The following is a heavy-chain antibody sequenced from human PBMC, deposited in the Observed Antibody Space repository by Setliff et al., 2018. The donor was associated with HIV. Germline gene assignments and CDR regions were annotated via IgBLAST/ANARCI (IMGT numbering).Heavy chain of an antibody. J-gene: IGHJ3*01. D-gene: IGHD1-1*01. V-gene: IGHV1-18*01. CDR2: ISPHNGNT. CDR3: AKGYTWSVVGALDV. Sequence: ASVKVSCKASGYIFTNQYITWVRQAPGQGLGWMGWISPHNGNTKYGEKFQARVTMTADTSTTTAYMELRSLTSDDTAMYYCAKGYTWSVVGALDVWGQGTRVTVS. CDR1: GYIFTNQY.